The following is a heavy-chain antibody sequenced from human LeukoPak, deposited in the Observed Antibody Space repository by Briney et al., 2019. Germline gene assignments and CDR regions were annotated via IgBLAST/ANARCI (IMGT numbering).Heavy chain of an antibody. CDR2: IYYSGRT. D-gene: IGHD6-19*01. Sequence: SETLSLTCTVSVGSISSSSYYWGAIRQPPGRGLWWIGSIYYSGRTYNNPCLKSRVTISVHTSKNQFSRRLSYVTAADTAVYYWASHKAVAVTFFDYWGQGTLVTVSS. V-gene: IGHV4-39*01. J-gene: IGHJ4*02. CDR3: ASHKAVAVTFFDY. CDR1: VGSISSSSYY.